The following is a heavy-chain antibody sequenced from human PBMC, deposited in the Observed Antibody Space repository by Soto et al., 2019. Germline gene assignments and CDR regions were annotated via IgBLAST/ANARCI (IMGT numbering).Heavy chain of an antibody. D-gene: IGHD3-22*01. CDR3: ARGVEDSSGYYYSYHLDF. CDR1: GDSVSSGGYS. Sequence: PSETLSLTCTVSGDSVSSGGYSWSWIRQPPGKGLEWIGYIFYSGSTSYNPSLKSRVTISLDRFNNQFFLKLNSVTAADTAVYYCARGVEDSSGYYYSYHLDFWGQGTLVTVSS. V-gene: IGHV4-30-2*01. CDR2: IFYSGST. J-gene: IGHJ4*02.